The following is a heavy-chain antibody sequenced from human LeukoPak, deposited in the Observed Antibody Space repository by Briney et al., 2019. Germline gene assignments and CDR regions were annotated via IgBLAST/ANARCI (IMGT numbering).Heavy chain of an antibody. CDR3: ARFRSWGEKACDF. CDR2: ISTTSGAI. Sequence: GGSLRLSCAASGFTFNAFGMNWVRQAPGKGLEWVSYISTTSGAIYYADSVKGRFTISRDSAKNSLYLQMNSLRAEGTAVYYCARFRSWGEKACDFWVQGTLVTVPS. V-gene: IGHV3-48*01. J-gene: IGHJ4*02. CDR1: GFTFNAFG. D-gene: IGHD2-21*01.